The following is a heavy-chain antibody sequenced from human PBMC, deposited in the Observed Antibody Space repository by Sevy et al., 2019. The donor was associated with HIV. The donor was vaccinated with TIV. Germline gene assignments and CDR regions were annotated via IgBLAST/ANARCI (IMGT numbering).Heavy chain of an antibody. CDR2: INQGGNQK. D-gene: IGHD6-13*01. V-gene: IGHV3-7*01. Sequence: GGSLRLSCAASGFTFSSYWINWVRQAPGEGLEWVANINQGGNQKHYMDSVKGRFPNSRDNAENAVYLQMNSLRVGETAVYYCARGPSGAAAGRFDSWGQGTLVTVSS. CDR1: GFTFSSYW. CDR3: ARGPSGAAAGRFDS. J-gene: IGHJ4*02.